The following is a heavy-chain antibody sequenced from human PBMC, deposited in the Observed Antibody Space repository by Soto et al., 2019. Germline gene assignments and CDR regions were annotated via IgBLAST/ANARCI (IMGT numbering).Heavy chain of an antibody. CDR3: VRQAARNYFDF. CDR1: GFTFSDYH. J-gene: IGHJ4*02. Sequence: QVQLVESGGGLVKPGGSLRLSCADSGFTFSDYHMSWIRQAPGKGLEWVSFIESRGRTISYADSVKGRFTISRDNANNSLFLQMNSLRAEDTAVYYCVRQAARNYFDFWGQGTLLTVSS. CDR2: IESRGRTI. V-gene: IGHV3-11*01. D-gene: IGHD6-6*01.